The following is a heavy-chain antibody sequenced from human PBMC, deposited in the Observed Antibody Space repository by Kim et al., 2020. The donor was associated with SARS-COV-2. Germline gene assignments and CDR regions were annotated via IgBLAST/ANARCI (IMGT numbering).Heavy chain of an antibody. V-gene: IGHV3-30-3*01. D-gene: IGHD1-26*01. J-gene: IGHJ4*02. Sequence: GGSLRLSCAASEFTFSSYAMHWVRQAPGKGLEWVAVISYDGSNKYYADSVKGRFTISRDNSKNTLYLQMNSLRVEDMAVYYCARDAGQAGLWELRNHPLDYWGQGTLVTVSS. CDR3: ARDAGQAGLWELRNHPLDY. CDR1: EFTFSSYA. CDR2: ISYDGSNK.